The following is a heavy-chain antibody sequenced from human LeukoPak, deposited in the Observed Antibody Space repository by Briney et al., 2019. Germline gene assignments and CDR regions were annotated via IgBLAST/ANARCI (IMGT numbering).Heavy chain of an antibody. CDR3: ARCFSGSHYEFDY. CDR2: ININGNYI. CDR1: GFSFSTYN. V-gene: IGHV3-21*06. D-gene: IGHD1-26*01. Sequence: GGSLRLSCAASGFSFSTYNMNWVRQAPGKGLEWVASININGNYIYYADIVKGRFTISRDNAKNSLFLQMNSLSAEDTAVYYCARCFSGSHYEFDYWGQGTLVTVSS. J-gene: IGHJ4*02.